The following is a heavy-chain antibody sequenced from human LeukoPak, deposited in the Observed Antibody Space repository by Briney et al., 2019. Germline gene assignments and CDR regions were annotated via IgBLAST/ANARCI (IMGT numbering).Heavy chain of an antibody. CDR3: ARGGHFSFDY. Sequence: GGSLRLSCAASGFIFSTHWMNWVRQAPGKGLEWVAIIKGDGTETLYADSVKGRFTISRDNTKSSLYLQINSLRAEDTAVYYCARGGHFSFDYWGQGTLVIVSS. D-gene: IGHD5-12*01. V-gene: IGHV3-7*01. J-gene: IGHJ4*01. CDR2: IKGDGTET. CDR1: GFIFSTHW.